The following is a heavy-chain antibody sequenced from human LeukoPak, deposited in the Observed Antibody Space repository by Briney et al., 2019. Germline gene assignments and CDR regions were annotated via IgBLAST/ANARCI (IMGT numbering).Heavy chain of an antibody. Sequence: SVKVSCKASGGTFSSYAISWVRQAPGQGLEWMGGIIPIFGTANYAREFQGRVTITTDESTSTAYMELSSLRSEDTAVYYCASRSRYYYDSSGYYSFDYWGQGTLVTVSS. CDR1: GGTFSSYA. CDR3: ASRSRYYYDSSGYYSFDY. V-gene: IGHV1-69*05. D-gene: IGHD3-22*01. J-gene: IGHJ4*02. CDR2: IIPIFGTA.